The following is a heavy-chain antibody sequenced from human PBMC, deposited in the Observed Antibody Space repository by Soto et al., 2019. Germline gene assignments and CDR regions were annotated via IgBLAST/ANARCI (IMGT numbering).Heavy chain of an antibody. V-gene: IGHV3-7*05. Sequence: EVQLVESGGGLVQPGGSLRLSCAASGFTFSSYWMSWVRQAPGKGLEWVANIKQDGSEKYYVDSVKGRFTISRDNAKNSLYLQMNSLRAEDTAVYYCAGTRSIAAPRLYNWLDPWGQVTLVTVSS. J-gene: IGHJ5*02. CDR1: GFTFSSYW. D-gene: IGHD6-6*01. CDR2: IKQDGSEK. CDR3: AGTRSIAAPRLYNWLDP.